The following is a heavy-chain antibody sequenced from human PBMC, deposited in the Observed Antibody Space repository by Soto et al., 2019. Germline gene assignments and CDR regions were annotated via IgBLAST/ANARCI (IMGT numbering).Heavy chain of an antibody. CDR1: GFSLSHYC. CDR3: ADSWLPASY. J-gene: IGHJ4*02. V-gene: IGHV3-74*01. D-gene: IGHD3-10*01. Sequence: GGSLRLSCAASGFSLSHYCMHWVRQAPGKGLVWVSRISPDGRTTTYADSVKGRFTISRDNAKSTLYLQMNSLTVEDGAVYYCADSWLPASYWGPGTMVTVSS. CDR2: ISPDGRTT.